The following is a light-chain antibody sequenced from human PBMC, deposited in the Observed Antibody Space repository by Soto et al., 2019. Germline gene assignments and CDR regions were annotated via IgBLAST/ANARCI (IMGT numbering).Light chain of an antibody. V-gene: IGKV1-39*01. J-gene: IGKJ5*01. CDR1: ESISSH. Sequence: DIQMTQSPSSLSASVGDRFTITCRASESISSHLNWYQQKSGRAPQLLIHAASTLQTGVPSRFSGSGSGTDFTLTISSLQPEDFATYYCQQSYSVPITFGQGTRLEIK. CDR2: AAS. CDR3: QQSYSVPIT.